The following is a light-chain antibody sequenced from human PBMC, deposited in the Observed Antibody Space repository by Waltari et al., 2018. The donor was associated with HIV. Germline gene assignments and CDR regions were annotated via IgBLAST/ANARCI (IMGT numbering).Light chain of an antibody. Sequence: EIVMTQSPPTPYVSPGQRVTLPSTASQSISAKVAWYQQRPGQAPRLLIYEAATRPTGIPARFSGSGSGTEITLTISSLQSEDFATYFCQQYDSGPRGITFGQGTMLEI. CDR2: EAA. J-gene: IGKJ2*01. CDR3: QQYDSGPRGIT. CDR1: QSISAK. V-gene: IGKV3-15*01.